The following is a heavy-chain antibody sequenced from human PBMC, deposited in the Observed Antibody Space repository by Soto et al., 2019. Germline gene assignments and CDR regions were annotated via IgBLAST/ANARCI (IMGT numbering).Heavy chain of an antibody. J-gene: IGHJ3*02. CDR2: ISWNRSSI. CDR1: GFTFSDYA. V-gene: IGHV3-9*01. D-gene: IGHD3-9*01. Sequence: EVQLVESGGGLVQPGRSLRLSCAASGFTFSDYAMHWVRQAPGKGLEWVSGISWNRSSIGYADSVKGRFTISRDNAKNSLYLQMNSLRAEDTALYYCAKDANYDILTGSAFDIWGQGTMVTVSS. CDR3: AKDANYDILTGSAFDI.